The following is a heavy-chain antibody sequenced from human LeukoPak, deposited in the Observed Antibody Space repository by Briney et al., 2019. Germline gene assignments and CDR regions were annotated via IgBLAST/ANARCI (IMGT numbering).Heavy chain of an antibody. Sequence: PSETLSLTCTVSGGSVSSGTYCWSWIRQPPGEGLEWIGYIYYSGSTNYNPSLKSRVTISVDTSKNQFSLKLSSVTAADTAVYYCARVEWFGELSPFDIWGQGTMVTVSS. CDR1: GGSVSSGTYC. D-gene: IGHD3-10*01. CDR3: ARVEWFGELSPFDI. CDR2: IYYSGST. V-gene: IGHV4-61*01. J-gene: IGHJ3*02.